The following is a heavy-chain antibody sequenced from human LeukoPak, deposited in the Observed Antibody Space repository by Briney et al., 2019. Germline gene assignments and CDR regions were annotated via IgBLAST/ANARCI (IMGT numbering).Heavy chain of an antibody. V-gene: IGHV4-59*01. CDR3: ARQGGSYYGNWFDP. CDR2: IYYSGST. Sequence: SETLSLTCTVSGGSISSYYWSWFRQPPGKGLEWIGYIYYSGSTNYNPSLKSRVTISVDTSKNQFSLKLSSVTAADTAVYYCARQGGSYYGNWFDPWDQGTLVTVSP. D-gene: IGHD1-26*01. CDR1: GGSISSYY. J-gene: IGHJ5*02.